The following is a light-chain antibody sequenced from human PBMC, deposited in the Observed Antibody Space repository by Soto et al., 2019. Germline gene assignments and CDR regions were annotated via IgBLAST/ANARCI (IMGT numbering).Light chain of an antibody. Sequence: QPVLTQPPSASASLGASVTLTCTLSSGYSNYKVDWYQQRPGKGPRFVMRVGTGGIVGSKGDCRPDRFSVLGSGLNRYLTIKNIQEDDESDYHCGEDYGSGSNFVYVVFGGGTKVTVL. V-gene: IGLV9-49*01. CDR3: GEDYGSGSNFVYVV. CDR1: SGYSNYK. J-gene: IGLJ2*01. CDR2: VGTGGIVG.